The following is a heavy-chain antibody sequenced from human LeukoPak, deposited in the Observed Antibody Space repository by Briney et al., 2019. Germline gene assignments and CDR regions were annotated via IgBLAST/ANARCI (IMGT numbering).Heavy chain of an antibody. CDR3: ARSGDYVARWLDP. Sequence: SGGSLRLSCAASGFTFSSYSMNWVRQAPGKGLEWVSSISSSSGYIYYADSVKGRFTISRDNAKNSLYLQMNSLRAEGTAVYYCARSGDYVARWLDPWGQGTLVTVSS. J-gene: IGHJ5*02. CDR2: ISSSSGYI. D-gene: IGHD4-17*01. V-gene: IGHV3-21*01. CDR1: GFTFSSYS.